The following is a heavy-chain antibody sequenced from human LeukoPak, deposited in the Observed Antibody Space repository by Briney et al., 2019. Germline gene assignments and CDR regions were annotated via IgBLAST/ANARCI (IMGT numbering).Heavy chain of an antibody. CDR1: GITLSNYG. CDR2: ISGSGGST. J-gene: IGHJ4*02. Sequence: GGSLRLSCAVSGITLSNYGMSWVRQAPGKGLEWVAGISGSGGSTNYADSVKGRFTISRDSRKNTLYLQMNSLRVEDTAVYFCAKRGVVIRVILVGFHKEAYYFDSWGQGALVTVSS. V-gene: IGHV3-23*01. CDR3: AKRGVVIRVILVGFHKEAYYFDS. D-gene: IGHD3-22*01.